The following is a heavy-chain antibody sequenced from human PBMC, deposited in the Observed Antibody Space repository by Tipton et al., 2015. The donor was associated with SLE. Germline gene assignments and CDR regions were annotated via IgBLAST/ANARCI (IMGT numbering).Heavy chain of an antibody. CDR1: GGSISSSSFY. V-gene: IGHV4-39*07. Sequence: TLSLTCTVSGGSISSSSFYWGWIRQPPGKGLEWIGSLHFTGISYYNPSLKSRVTISVDTSKNQFSLKLSSVTAADTAVYYCARHYDSLTPFDYWGQGTLVTVSS. D-gene: IGHD3-22*01. CDR2: LHFTGIS. J-gene: IGHJ4*02. CDR3: ARHYDSLTPFDY.